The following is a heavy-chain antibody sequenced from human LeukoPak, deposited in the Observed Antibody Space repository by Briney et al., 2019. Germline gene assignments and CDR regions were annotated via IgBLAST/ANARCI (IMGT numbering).Heavy chain of an antibody. CDR2: ISSDGSII. J-gene: IGHJ3*02. CDR3: AREFSTGPDAFDI. Sequence: PGGSLRLSCAASGFTLSSYYMHWVRQAPGKGLVWVSRISSDGSIISYADSVKGRFTISRDNAKNTLYLQMNSLRAEDTAVYYCAREFSTGPDAFDIWGQGTMVTVSS. D-gene: IGHD1-1*01. CDR1: GFTLSSYY. V-gene: IGHV3-74*01.